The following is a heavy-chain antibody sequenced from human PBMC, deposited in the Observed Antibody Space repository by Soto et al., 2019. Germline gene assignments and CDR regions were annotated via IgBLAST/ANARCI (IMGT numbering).Heavy chain of an antibody. CDR1: GGSISSSSYY. Sequence: QLQLQESGPGLVKPSETLSLTCTVSGGSISSSSYYWGWIRQPPGKGLEWIGSIYYSGSTYYNPSLKSRVTISVDTSKNQFSLKLSSVTAADTAVYYCARLVNRGYYYGSGSYLRSDAFDIWGQGTMVTVSS. CDR2: IYYSGST. V-gene: IGHV4-39*01. CDR3: ARLVNRGYYYGSGSYLRSDAFDI. D-gene: IGHD3-10*01. J-gene: IGHJ3*02.